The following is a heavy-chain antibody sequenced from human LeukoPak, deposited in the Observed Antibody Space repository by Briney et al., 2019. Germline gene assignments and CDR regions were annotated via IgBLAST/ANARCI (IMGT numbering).Heavy chain of an antibody. CDR1: GGGSISSSNSY. Sequence: SETLSLTCTVSGGGSISSSNSYWGWVRQPPGKGLEWIGSIYYSGKTFYNPSLKSRVTISVDTSKNQFSLKLSSVTAADTAVYYCARKNSISWYNFDYWGQGTLVTVSS. CDR2: IYYSGKT. D-gene: IGHD6-13*01. CDR3: ARKNSISWYNFDY. V-gene: IGHV4-39*07. J-gene: IGHJ4*02.